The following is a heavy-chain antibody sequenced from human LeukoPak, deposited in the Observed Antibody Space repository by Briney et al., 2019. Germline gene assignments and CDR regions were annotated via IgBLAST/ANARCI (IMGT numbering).Heavy chain of an antibody. J-gene: IGHJ4*02. Sequence: ASVKVSCKASGGTFSSYAISWVRQAPGQGLEWMGGIIPIFGTANYAQKFQGRVTITADKSTSTAYMELSSLRSEDAAAYYCARDGLGGWFDYWGQGTLVTVSS. V-gene: IGHV1-69*06. D-gene: IGHD6-19*01. CDR2: IIPIFGTA. CDR1: GGTFSSYA. CDR3: ARDGLGGWFDY.